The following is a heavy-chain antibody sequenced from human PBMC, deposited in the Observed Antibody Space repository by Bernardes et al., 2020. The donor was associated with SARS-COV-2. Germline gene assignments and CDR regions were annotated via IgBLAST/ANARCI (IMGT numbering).Heavy chain of an antibody. CDR3: ARGITMIAA. J-gene: IGHJ5*02. Sequence: SETLSLTCAVYGGSFSGYYWSWIRQPPGKGLEWIGEIKHSGSTNYNPSLKSRVTISVDTSKNQFSLKLSAVTAADTAVYYCARGITMIAAWGQGTLVTVSS. D-gene: IGHD3-22*01. V-gene: IGHV4-34*01. CDR2: IKHSGST. CDR1: GGSFSGYY.